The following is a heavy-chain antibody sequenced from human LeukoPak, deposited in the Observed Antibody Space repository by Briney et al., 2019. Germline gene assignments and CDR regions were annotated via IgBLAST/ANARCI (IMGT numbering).Heavy chain of an antibody. CDR2: INHSGRT. CDR3: AVADGYNSYPNFFDY. J-gene: IGHJ4*02. Sequence: SETLSLTCAVYGGSFSGYYWSWVRQPPGQGLEWIGEINHSGRTNYNPSLKSRVTISVDTSKNQFSLKLSSVTAADTAVYYCAVADGYNSYPNFFDYWGQGTLVTVSS. V-gene: IGHV4-34*01. D-gene: IGHD5-24*01. CDR1: GGSFSGYY.